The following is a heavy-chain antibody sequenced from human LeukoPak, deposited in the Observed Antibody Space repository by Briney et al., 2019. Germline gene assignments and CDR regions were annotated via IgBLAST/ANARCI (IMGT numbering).Heavy chain of an antibody. J-gene: IGHJ3*02. CDR1: GFIFSSYA. CDR3: AELGDGFDI. V-gene: IGHV3-23*01. CDR2: ISGSGSSI. Sequence: GGSLRLSCAASGFIFSSYAMSWVRQAPGKGLQWVSTISGSGSSIYYADSVKGRFTISRDNSKNTLYLQMNSLRAEDTAIYYCAELGDGFDIRGQGTTVTLSS. D-gene: IGHD7-27*01.